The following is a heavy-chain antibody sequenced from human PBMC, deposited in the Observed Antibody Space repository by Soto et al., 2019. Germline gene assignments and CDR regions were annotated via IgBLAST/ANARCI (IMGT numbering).Heavy chain of an antibody. Sequence: GGSLRLSCAASGFTFSSYWMSWVRQAPGKGLEWVANIKQDGSEKYYVDSVKGRFTISRDNAKNSLYLQMNSLRAEDTAVYYCARNGDYTPEDFQHWGQGTLVTVSS. D-gene: IGHD4-17*01. CDR3: ARNGDYTPEDFQH. CDR1: GFTFSSYW. J-gene: IGHJ1*01. V-gene: IGHV3-7*01. CDR2: IKQDGSEK.